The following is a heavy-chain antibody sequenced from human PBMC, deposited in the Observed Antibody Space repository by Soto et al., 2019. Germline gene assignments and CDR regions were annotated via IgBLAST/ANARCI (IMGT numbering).Heavy chain of an antibody. CDR2: ISGSAGST. V-gene: IGHV3-23*01. CDR1: GFTFSSYA. J-gene: IGHJ3*02. Sequence: PGGSLRLSCAASGFTFSSYAMNWVRQAPGKGLEWVSAISGSAGSTYYADSVKGRFTISRDNSKDTLYLQLNSLRAEDTAVYYCAKDGGASLRFFGGGAFDIWGQGTMVTVSS. D-gene: IGHD3-3*01. CDR3: AKDGGASLRFFGGGAFDI.